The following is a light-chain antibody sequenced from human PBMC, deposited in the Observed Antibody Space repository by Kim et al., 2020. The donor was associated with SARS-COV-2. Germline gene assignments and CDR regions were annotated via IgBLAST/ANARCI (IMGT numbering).Light chain of an antibody. CDR2: GKN. CDR1: SLRKYY. CDR3: RSRDSSGYVI. Sequence: SSELTQDPALSVDLGQTVRITCQGDSLRKYYGTWYQQKPGQAPILVISGKNDRPSGIPDRFAASSSGITASLTITRAQAEDEADYYCRSRDSSGYVIFGGGTKLTVL. V-gene: IGLV3-19*01. J-gene: IGLJ2*01.